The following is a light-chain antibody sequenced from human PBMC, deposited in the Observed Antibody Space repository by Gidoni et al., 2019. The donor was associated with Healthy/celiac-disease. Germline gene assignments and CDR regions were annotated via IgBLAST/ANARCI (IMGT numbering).Light chain of an antibody. Sequence: DIVMTQSPATLSVSPVERATLSCRVSQSVSSNLAWYQQKPGQAPRLLIYGASTRATGVPARFSGSGSGTEFTLTISSLQSEDFAVYYCQQYNNWPRTFGQGTKVEIK. V-gene: IGKV3-15*01. CDR2: GAS. CDR1: QSVSSN. J-gene: IGKJ1*01. CDR3: QQYNNWPRT.